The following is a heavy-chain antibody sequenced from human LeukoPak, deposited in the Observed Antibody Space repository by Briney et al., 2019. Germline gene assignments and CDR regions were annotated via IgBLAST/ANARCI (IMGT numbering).Heavy chain of an antibody. CDR1: GFTFSSYS. V-gene: IGHV3-21*04. Sequence: PGGSLRLSCAASGFTFSSYSMNWVRQAPGKGLEWVSSISSSSSYIYYADSVKGRFTISRDNAKNSLYLQMNSLRAEDTALYYCAKEASSWRTFDYWGQGTLVTVSS. J-gene: IGHJ4*02. CDR2: ISSSSSYI. CDR3: AKEASSWRTFDY. D-gene: IGHD6-13*01.